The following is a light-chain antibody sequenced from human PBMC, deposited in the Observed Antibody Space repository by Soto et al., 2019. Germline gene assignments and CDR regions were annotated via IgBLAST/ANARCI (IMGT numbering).Light chain of an antibody. Sequence: DIQVTQSPPSLSASVGDRVTITCRASRDIDNSLAWYQQVPGKAPKLLIYAASTLQSGVPSRFRGSGSGTSFILNITSLQPEDVATYSCQKYNKAPWIFGQGTKVEV. CDR3: QKYNKAPWI. CDR2: AAS. J-gene: IGKJ1*01. CDR1: RDIDNS. V-gene: IGKV1-27*01.